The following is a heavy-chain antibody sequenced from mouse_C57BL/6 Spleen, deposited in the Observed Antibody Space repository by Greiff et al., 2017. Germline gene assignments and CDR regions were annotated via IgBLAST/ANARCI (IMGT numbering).Heavy chain of an antibody. CDR3: ASSGSMVTTRGLDY. CDR1: GYTFTSYW. J-gene: IGHJ2*01. V-gene: IGHV1-50*01. D-gene: IGHD2-2*01. CDR2: IDHSDSTT. Sequence: QVQLKQPGAELVKPGASVKLSCKASGYTFTSYWMQWVKQRPGQGLEWIGEIDHSDSTTNYNQKFKGKATLTVYTSSSTAYMQLSILTSKDSAVYFCASSGSMVTTRGLDYWGQGTTLTVSS.